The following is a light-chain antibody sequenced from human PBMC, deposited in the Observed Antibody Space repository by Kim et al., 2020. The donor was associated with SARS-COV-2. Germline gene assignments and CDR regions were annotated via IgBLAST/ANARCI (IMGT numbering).Light chain of an antibody. Sequence: EPATTAGMSSKSLLVSNGYNYLDWYLQKPGQSPQLLIYLGSNRASGVPDRFSGSGSGTDFTLKISRVEAEDVGVYYCMQALQTPYTFGQGTKLEI. CDR2: LGS. CDR3: MQALQTPYT. J-gene: IGKJ2*01. V-gene: IGKV2-28*01. CDR1: KSLLVSNGYNY.